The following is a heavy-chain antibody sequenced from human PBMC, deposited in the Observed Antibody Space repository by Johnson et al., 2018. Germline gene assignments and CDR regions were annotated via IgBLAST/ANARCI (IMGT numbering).Heavy chain of an antibody. CDR1: GGSISSYY. Sequence: QVQLQESGPGLVKPSETLSLTCTVSGGSISSYYWSWIRQPPGKGLEWIGYIYYSGSTNYNPSLKGPVTISVDTSKNQFSPKLSSVTAADTAVYYCARGTYYYDRSGYYSRDAFDIWGQGTMVTVSS. V-gene: IGHV4-59*01. CDR3: ARGTYYYDRSGYYSRDAFDI. D-gene: IGHD3-22*01. CDR2: IYYSGST. J-gene: IGHJ3*02.